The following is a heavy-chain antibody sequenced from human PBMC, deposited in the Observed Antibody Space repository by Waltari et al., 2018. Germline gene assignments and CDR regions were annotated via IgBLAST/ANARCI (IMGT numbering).Heavy chain of an antibody. CDR2: IYTSGST. D-gene: IGHD3-22*01. J-gene: IGHJ4*02. CDR3: ARVRSGYYLDY. V-gene: IGHV4-61*02. CDR1: GGSISSGSYY. Sequence: QVQLQESGPGLVKPSQTLSLTCTVSGGSISSGSYYWSWIRQPAGKGLEWIGRIYTSGSTNYNPSLKSRVTISVDTSKNQFSLKLSSVTAADTAVYYCARVRSGYYLDYWGQGTLVTVSS.